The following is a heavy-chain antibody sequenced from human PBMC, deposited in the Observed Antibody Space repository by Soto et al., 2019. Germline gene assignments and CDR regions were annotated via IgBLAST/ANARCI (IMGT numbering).Heavy chain of an antibody. V-gene: IGHV4-4*07. CDR3: ARGQRFSDWFDP. Sequence: SATLSLSCTVSGGAISTYYWTWIRQPAGRGLEWIGRIYSSGSTKYNPSLQSRVTMSLDTSNNQFSLRLTSVTAADTAVYYCARGQRFSDWFDPWGQGTLVTVS. D-gene: IGHD3-3*01. J-gene: IGHJ5*02. CDR2: IYSSGST. CDR1: GGAISTYY.